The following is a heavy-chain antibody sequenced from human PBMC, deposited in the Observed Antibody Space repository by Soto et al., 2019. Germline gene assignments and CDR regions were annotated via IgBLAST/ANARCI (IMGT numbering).Heavy chain of an antibody. D-gene: IGHD5-12*01. V-gene: IGHV3-21*01. CDR1: GFTFSSYS. CDR2: ISSSSSYI. CDR3: ARAVDIVATIPVYYYYYMDV. Sequence: GGSLRLSCAASGFTFSSYSMNWVRQAPGKGLEWVSSISSSSSYIYYADSVKGRFTISRDNAKNSLYLQMNSLRAEDTAVYYCARAVDIVATIPVYYYYYMDVWGKGTTVTVSS. J-gene: IGHJ6*03.